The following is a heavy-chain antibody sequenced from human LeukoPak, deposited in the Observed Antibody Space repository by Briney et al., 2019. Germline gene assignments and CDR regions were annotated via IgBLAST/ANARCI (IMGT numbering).Heavy chain of an antibody. J-gene: IGHJ4*02. Sequence: ASVKVSCKASGGTFSSYAISWVRQAPGQGLEWMGGIIPIFGTANYAQKFQGRVTITTDESTSTAYMELSSLRSEDTAVYYCARDRSDSSQLHDYWGQGTLVTVSS. D-gene: IGHD6-6*01. CDR2: IIPIFGTA. CDR3: ARDRSDSSQLHDY. CDR1: GGTFSSYA. V-gene: IGHV1-69*05.